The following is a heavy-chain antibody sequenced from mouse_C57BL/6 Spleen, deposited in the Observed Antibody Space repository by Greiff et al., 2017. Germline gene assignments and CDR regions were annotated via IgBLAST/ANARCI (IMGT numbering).Heavy chain of an antibody. CDR1: GYTFTSYN. CDR2: IYPGNGDT. J-gene: IGHJ2*01. Sequence: LQQSGAELVRPGASVKMSCKASGYTFTSYNMHWVKQTPRQGLEWIGAIYPGNGDTSYNQKFKGKATLTVDKSSSTAYMQLSSLTSEDSAVYFCARWEGYDEGVYFDYWGQGTTLTVSS. CDR3: ARWEGYDEGVYFDY. V-gene: IGHV1-12*01. D-gene: IGHD2-2*01.